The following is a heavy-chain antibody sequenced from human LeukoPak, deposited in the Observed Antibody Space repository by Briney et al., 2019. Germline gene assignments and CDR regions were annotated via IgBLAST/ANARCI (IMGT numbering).Heavy chain of an antibody. CDR3: AKASWVSSADAVL. CDR1: GFIFRDYA. CDR2: LRGDGET. V-gene: IGHV3-23*01. D-gene: IGHD3-16*01. J-gene: IGHJ4*02. Sequence: PGGSLRLSCVASGFIFRDYAMSWARQAPAGGLEWVSSLRGDGETFYTDSVKGRFTLSRDHSRNTVYLQLSNLRVEDTAVYYCAKASWVSSADAVLWGQGTLVTVS.